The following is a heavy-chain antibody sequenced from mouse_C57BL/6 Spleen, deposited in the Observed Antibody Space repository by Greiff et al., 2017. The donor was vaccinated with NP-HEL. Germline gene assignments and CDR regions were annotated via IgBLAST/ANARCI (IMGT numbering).Heavy chain of an antibody. J-gene: IGHJ4*01. CDR3: ARMSGYYDYAMDY. CDR1: GFSLTSYG. Sequence: VQGVESGPGLVQPSQSLSITCTVSGFSLTSYGVHWVRQSPGKGLEWLGVIWSGGSTDYNAAFISRLSISKDNSKSQVFFKMNSLHADDTAIYYCARMSGYYDYAMDYWGQGTSVTVSS. V-gene: IGHV2-2*01. CDR2: IWSGGST. D-gene: IGHD2-3*01.